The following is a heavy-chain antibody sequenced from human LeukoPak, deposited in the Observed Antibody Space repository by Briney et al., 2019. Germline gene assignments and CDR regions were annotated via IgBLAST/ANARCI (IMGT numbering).Heavy chain of an antibody. CDR1: GYTFTSYD. CDR3: ATHYDIHYYYGMDV. CDR2: MNPNSGNT. V-gene: IGHV1-8*01. D-gene: IGHD3-9*01. Sequence: GASVKVSCKASGYTFTSYDINWVRQATGQGLEWMGWMNPNSGNTGYAQKFQGRVTMTRNTSISTAYMELSSLRSEDTAVYYCATHYDIHYYYGMDVWGQGTTVTVSS. J-gene: IGHJ6*02.